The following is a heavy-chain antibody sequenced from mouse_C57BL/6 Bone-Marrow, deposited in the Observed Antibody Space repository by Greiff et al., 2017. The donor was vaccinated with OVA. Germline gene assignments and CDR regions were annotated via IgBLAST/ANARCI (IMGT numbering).Heavy chain of an antibody. J-gene: IGHJ4*01. Sequence: VQLQQSGPGLVKPSQSLSLTCSVTGYSITSGYYWNWIRQFPGNKLEWMGYISYDGSNNYNPSLKNRISITRDTSKNQFFLKLNSVTTEDTATYYCARGGFYSPMDYWGQGTSVTVSS. CDR1: GYSITSGYY. CDR3: ARGGFYSPMDY. D-gene: IGHD2-12*01. V-gene: IGHV3-6*01. CDR2: ISYDGSN.